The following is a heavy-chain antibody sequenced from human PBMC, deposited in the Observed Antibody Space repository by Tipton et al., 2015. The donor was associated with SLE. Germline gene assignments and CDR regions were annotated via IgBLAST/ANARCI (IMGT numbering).Heavy chain of an antibody. J-gene: IGHJ4*02. CDR2: MNPNSGDA. D-gene: IGHD2-15*01. CDR3: ARSWDCSGGSCQGSFGY. V-gene: IGHV1-8*01. Sequence: QSGPEVKKPGASVKVSCKASGYTFTSYDINWVRQATGQGLEWMGWMNPNSGDAGYALKFQGRVTMTRNISKSTAYMELSSLRSEDTAVYYCARSWDCSGGSCQGSFGYWGQGTLVPVTS. CDR1: GYTFTSYD.